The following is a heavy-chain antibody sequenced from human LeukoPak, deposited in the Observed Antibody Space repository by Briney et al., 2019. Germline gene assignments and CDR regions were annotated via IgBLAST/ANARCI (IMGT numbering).Heavy chain of an antibody. CDR1: GFTFSNHA. V-gene: IGHV3-23*01. J-gene: IGHJ4*02. CDR2: ISGSGDST. CDR3: AKDPNYYDSSGYRPDY. Sequence: GGSLRLSCAASGFTFSNHAMSWVRQAPGTGLEYVSVISGSGDSTHYADSVKGRFTISRDNSKNTLYLQMNSLRAEDTAVYYCAKDPNYYDSSGYRPDYWGQGTLVTVSS. D-gene: IGHD3-22*01.